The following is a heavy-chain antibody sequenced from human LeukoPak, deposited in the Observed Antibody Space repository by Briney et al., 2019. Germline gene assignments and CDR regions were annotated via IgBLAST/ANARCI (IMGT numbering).Heavy chain of an antibody. Sequence: SVKVSCKASGGTFSSYAISWVRQAPGQGLEWMGGIIPIFGTANYAQKLQGRVTMTTDTSTSTAYMELRSLRSDDTAVYYCARWVSSGYYFDYWGQGTLVTVSS. V-gene: IGHV1-69*05. J-gene: IGHJ4*02. CDR3: ARWVSSGYYFDY. CDR1: GGTFSSYA. D-gene: IGHD3-22*01. CDR2: IIPIFGTA.